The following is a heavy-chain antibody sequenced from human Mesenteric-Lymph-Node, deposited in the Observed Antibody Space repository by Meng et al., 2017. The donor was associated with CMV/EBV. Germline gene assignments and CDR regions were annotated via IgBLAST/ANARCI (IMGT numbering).Heavy chain of an antibody. CDR3: AKDGLTGWNPFEY. V-gene: IGHV3-21*01. J-gene: IGHJ4*02. Sequence: GGSLRLSCVASGFTFSSYTMNWVRQAPGKGLEWVASMTNSDSQIYYADSVKGRFTISRDNAKNSVYLQMNSLRADDTAMYYCAKDGLTGWNPFEYWGQGTLVTVSS. D-gene: IGHD3-9*01. CDR1: GFTFSSYT. CDR2: MTNSDSQI.